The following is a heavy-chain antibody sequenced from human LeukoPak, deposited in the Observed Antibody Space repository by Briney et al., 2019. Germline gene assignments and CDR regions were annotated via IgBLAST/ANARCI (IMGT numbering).Heavy chain of an antibody. Sequence: PGGSLRLSCAASGFTFSSYAMSWVRQAPGKGLEWVSAISGSGGSTYYADSVKGRFTISRDNSKNTLYLQMNSLRAEDTAVYYCARAYYYDSSGYSRLPHYFDYRGQGTLVTVSS. CDR3: ARAYYYDSSGYSRLPHYFDY. J-gene: IGHJ4*02. CDR2: ISGSGGST. V-gene: IGHV3-23*01. CDR1: GFTFSSYA. D-gene: IGHD3-22*01.